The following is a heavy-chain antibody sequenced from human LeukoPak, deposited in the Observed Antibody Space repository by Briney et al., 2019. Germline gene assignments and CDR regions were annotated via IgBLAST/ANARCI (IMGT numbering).Heavy chain of an antibody. Sequence: PSETLSLTCTVSGDSMSDSDYWAWIRQTPGKGLKWIGGITSSGTAHYSPSLNSQVTVSVDTSKSQFSLTLTSVTAAGTAVYFCARAPNYRRYSFHSWGQGALLTVSS. CDR1: GDSMSDSDY. D-gene: IGHD3-16*02. CDR3: ARAPNYRRYSFHS. CDR2: ITSSGTA. V-gene: IGHV4-39*01. J-gene: IGHJ4*02.